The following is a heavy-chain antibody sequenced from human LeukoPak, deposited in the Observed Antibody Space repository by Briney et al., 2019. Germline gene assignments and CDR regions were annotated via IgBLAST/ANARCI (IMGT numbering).Heavy chain of an antibody. CDR2: IKQDGSEK. Sequence: GGSLRLSCAASGFTFSSYWMSWVRQAPGKGLEWVANIKQDGSEKYYVDSVKGRFTISRDNAKNSLYLQMNSLRAEDTAVYYCARDSSGWSGGPFDYWGQGTLVTVSS. CDR1: GFTFSSYW. J-gene: IGHJ4*02. CDR3: ARDSSGWSGGPFDY. V-gene: IGHV3-7*01. D-gene: IGHD6-19*01.